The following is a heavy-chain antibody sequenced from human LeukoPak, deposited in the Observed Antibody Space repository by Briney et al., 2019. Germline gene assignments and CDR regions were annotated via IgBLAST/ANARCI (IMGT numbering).Heavy chain of an antibody. J-gene: IGHJ3*02. D-gene: IGHD5-12*01. CDR3: AREQSTSGHAGVFDI. CDR2: TWYGGS. V-gene: IGHV3-33*01. CDR1: GFTLWRHG. Sequence: GKSLRLSCTTSGFTLWRHGMHWVRQAPGKGLEWVAVTWYGGSDYAHSVRGRFSVSRDIFGNTVYLQMDNLRVEDTALYYCAREQSTSGHAGVFDIWGQGTVVTVSS.